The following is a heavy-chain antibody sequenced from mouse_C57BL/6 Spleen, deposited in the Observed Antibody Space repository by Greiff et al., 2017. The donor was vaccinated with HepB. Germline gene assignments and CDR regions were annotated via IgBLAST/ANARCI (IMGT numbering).Heavy chain of an antibody. V-gene: IGHV1-19*01. CDR1: GYTFTDYY. Sequence: EVQLQQSGPVLVKPGASVKMSCKASGYTFTDYYMNWVKQSHGKSLEWIGVINPYNGGTSYNQKFKGKATLTVDKSSSPAYMELNSLTSEDSAVYYCARSRYSNYVGFAYWGQGTLVTVSA. D-gene: IGHD2-5*01. CDR2: INPYNGGT. CDR3: ARSRYSNYVGFAY. J-gene: IGHJ3*01.